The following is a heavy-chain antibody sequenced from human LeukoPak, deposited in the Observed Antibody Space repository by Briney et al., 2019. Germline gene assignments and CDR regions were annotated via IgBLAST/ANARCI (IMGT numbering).Heavy chain of an antibody. D-gene: IGHD2-15*01. Sequence: SETLSLTCTVSGGSLSSSSYYWGWLRQPPGKGLEWIGSIYYSGSTYYNPSLKSRVTISVDTSKNQFSLKLSSVTAADTAVYYCARQYSSGATEWGQGTLVTVSS. V-gene: IGHV4-39*01. CDR1: GGSLSSSSYY. CDR2: IYYSGST. CDR3: ARQYSSGATE. J-gene: IGHJ4*02.